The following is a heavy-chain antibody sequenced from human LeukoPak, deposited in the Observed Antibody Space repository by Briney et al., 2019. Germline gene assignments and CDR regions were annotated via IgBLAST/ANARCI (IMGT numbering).Heavy chain of an antibody. Sequence: GGSLRLSCIASGFSFSTFAMHWVRQAPGKGPEWVAVIFDENNKIHADSVKGRFTIYRDNSKNTLYLQMNSLTTEDTAVYYCARDPIAAEPDYFDYWGQGTLVTVSS. CDR3: ARDPIAAEPDYFDY. J-gene: IGHJ4*02. CDR1: GFSFSTFA. V-gene: IGHV3-30*04. D-gene: IGHD1-14*01. CDR2: IFDENNK.